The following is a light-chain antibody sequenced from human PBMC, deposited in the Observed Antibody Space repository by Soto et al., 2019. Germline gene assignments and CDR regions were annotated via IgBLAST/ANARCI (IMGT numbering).Light chain of an antibody. V-gene: IGKV1-5*01. CDR2: DAS. CDR1: QSISSW. J-gene: IGKJ2*01. CDR3: QQYNSYSYT. Sequence: DIQMTQSPSSLSASVGDRVTITCRASQSISSWLAWYQQKPGKAPKLLIYDASSLESGVPSRFSGCGSGTEFTLTISSLQPDDFATYYCQQYNSYSYTFGQGTKVDI.